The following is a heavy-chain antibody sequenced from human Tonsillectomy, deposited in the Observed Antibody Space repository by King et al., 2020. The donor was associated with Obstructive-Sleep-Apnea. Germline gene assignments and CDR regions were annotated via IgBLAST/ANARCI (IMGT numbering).Heavy chain of an antibody. D-gene: IGHD4-17*01. Sequence: VQLVESGGGVVQPGRSLRISCAASGFTFTTYGMHWVRQAPGKGLEGGAVIWYDGSIIHYLDSVKGRFTISRDNFQNTLYLQMNSLRADDTAVYYCARDYGSSIWFDPWGQGTLVTVSS. J-gene: IGHJ5*02. CDR2: IWYDGSII. CDR3: ARDYGSSIWFDP. V-gene: IGHV3-33*01. CDR1: GFTFTTYG.